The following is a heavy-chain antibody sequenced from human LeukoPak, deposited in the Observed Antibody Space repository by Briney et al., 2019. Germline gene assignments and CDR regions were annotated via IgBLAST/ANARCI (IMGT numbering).Heavy chain of an antibody. D-gene: IGHD4-23*01. V-gene: IGHV3-74*01. CDR2: IDRDGSRI. CDR3: VRGNDYGGPHY. Sequence: GGSLRLSCAVSGFTFSSYWMHWVRQAPGKGLVRVSRIDRDGSRINYADSVKGRFTTFRDNGKNTLFLQMNSLRAEDAAVYYCVRGNDYGGPHYWGQGTLVTVSS. J-gene: IGHJ4*02. CDR1: GFTFSSYW.